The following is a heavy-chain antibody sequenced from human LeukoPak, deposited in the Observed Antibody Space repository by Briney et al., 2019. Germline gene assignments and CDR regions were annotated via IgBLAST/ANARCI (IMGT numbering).Heavy chain of an antibody. D-gene: IGHD3-22*01. J-gene: IGHJ4*02. V-gene: IGHV3-21*01. CDR3: ARDYSPPHYYDGSGYFDY. CDR1: GFTCSSYS. CDR2: ISTSSRYI. Sequence: KSGGSLRLSCAASGFTCSSYSMNWVRQAPGKGLEWVSSISTSSRYIYYADSVKGRFTISRDNAKNSLYLQMNSLRAEDTAVYYCARDYSPPHYYDGSGYFDYWGQGTLVTVSS.